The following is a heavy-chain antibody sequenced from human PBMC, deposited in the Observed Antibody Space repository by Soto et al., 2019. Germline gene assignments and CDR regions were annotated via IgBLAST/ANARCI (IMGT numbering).Heavy chain of an antibody. J-gene: IGHJ4*02. CDR3: TTEKGY. CDR1: GFTFTNAW. Sequence: EVQLVESGGGLVKPGESLRXXCAXSGFTFTNAWMNWVRQAPGKGLEWVGRIRSKTDGGTPDYAAPVKGXXXXXXXXXXXXXXVQMNSLKTEDTAIYYCTTEKGYWGQGTLVTVXS. CDR2: IRSKTDGGTP. V-gene: IGHV3-15*07.